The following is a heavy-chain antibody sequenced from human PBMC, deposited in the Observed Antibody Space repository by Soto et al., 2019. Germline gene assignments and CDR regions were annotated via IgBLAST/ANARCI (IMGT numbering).Heavy chain of an antibody. CDR1: GGSISSYY. CDR2: VHFSGTT. V-gene: IGHV4-59*01. CDR3: ARGTALIYGDYPGAGYFDF. Sequence: QLQLQESGPRLVKPSETLSLTCTVSGGSISSYYWRWIRQSPGRGLEWIGYVHFSGTTNYNPSLKSRVAMSLVSSRKQFSLTLNSVTAADTAVYYCARGTALIYGDYPGAGYFDFWGQGILVTVSS. D-gene: IGHD4-17*01. J-gene: IGHJ4*02.